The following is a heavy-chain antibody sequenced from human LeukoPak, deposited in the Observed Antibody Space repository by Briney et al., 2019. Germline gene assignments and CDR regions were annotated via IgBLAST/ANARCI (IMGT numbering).Heavy chain of an antibody. Sequence: ASVKVSCKASGYTFTGYYMHWVRQAPGQGLEWMGWINPNSGGTNYAQKLQGRVTMTTDTSTSTAYMELRSLRSDDTAVYYCARGSWELLXPXGDXXXQGXLVTV. D-gene: IGHD1-26*01. V-gene: IGHV1-2*02. CDR3: ARGSWELLXPXGDX. CDR2: INPNSGGT. CDR1: GYTFTGYY. J-gene: IGHJ4*02.